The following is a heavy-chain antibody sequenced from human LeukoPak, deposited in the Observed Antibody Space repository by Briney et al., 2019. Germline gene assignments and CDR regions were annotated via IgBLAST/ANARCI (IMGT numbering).Heavy chain of an antibody. CDR3: ARMEYCSSTSCPDAFDI. CDR1: GGSISNYY. V-gene: IGHV4-4*07. D-gene: IGHD2-2*01. J-gene: IGHJ3*02. CDR2: IYTSGST. Sequence: PSETLSLTCTVSGGSISNYYWSWIRQPAGKGPEWIGRIYTSGSTNYNPSLNSRVTISVDKSKNQFSLKLSSVTAADTAVYYCARMEYCSSTSCPDAFDIWGQGTMVTVSS.